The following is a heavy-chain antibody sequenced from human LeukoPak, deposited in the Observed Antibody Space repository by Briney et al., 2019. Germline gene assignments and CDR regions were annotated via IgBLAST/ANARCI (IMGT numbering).Heavy chain of an antibody. Sequence: SSETLSLTCTVSGGSISSGDYCWSWIRQPPGKGLEWIGYIYYSGSTYYNPSLKSRVTISVDTSKNQFSLKLSSVTAADTAVYYCARGYLTRAGLWFDPWGQGTLVTVSS. CDR3: ARGYLTRAGLWFDP. CDR1: GGSISSGDYC. J-gene: IGHJ5*02. D-gene: IGHD1-26*01. V-gene: IGHV4-30-4*01. CDR2: IYYSGST.